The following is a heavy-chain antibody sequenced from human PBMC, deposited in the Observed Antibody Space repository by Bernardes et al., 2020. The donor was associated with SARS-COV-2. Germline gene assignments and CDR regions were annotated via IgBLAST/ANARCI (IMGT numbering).Heavy chain of an antibody. Sequence: GGSLRLSCAASGFIFSDYAMHWVRKAPGKGLEWVALISHDGGHKYYADSVRGRFTVSRDNSKNTLYLQINSLRAEDTAMYYCAKILSSGWFDLRVGYFENWGQGTLVTVSS. D-gene: IGHD6-19*01. V-gene: IGHV3-30*18. CDR3: AKILSSGWFDLRVGYFEN. CDR2: ISHDGGHK. CDR1: GFIFSDYA. J-gene: IGHJ4*02.